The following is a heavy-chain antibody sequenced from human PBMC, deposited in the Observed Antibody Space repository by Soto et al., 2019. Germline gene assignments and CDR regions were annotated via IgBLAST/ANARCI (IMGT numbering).Heavy chain of an antibody. D-gene: IGHD3-22*01. CDR1: GDSISTFY. CDR2: VYYTGST. CDR3: ARGRTVRNYADDSSDYFYFFDY. Sequence: SETLSLTCTVPGDSISTFYWGWMRQSPGKELEWIGYVYYTGSTNYNPSLKSRVTISVDRSKNQFSLKLTSANAADTAVYYCARGRTVRNYADDSSDYFYFFDYWGQGTQVTVSS. V-gene: IGHV4-59*01. J-gene: IGHJ4*02.